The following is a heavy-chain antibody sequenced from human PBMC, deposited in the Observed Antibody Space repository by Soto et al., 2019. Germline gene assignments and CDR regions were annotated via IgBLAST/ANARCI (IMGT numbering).Heavy chain of an antibody. D-gene: IGHD2-2*01. Sequence: SETLSLTCTVSGGSISSYYWSWIRQPPGKGLEWIGYIYYSGTTYYNPSLKSRVTISVDTSKSQFSLKLSSVTAADTAVYYCARGGGPYGVPAAKSHLDYWGQGTLVTVSS. J-gene: IGHJ4*02. V-gene: IGHV4-59*12. CDR3: ARGGGPYGVPAAKSHLDY. CDR1: GGSISSYY. CDR2: IYYSGTT.